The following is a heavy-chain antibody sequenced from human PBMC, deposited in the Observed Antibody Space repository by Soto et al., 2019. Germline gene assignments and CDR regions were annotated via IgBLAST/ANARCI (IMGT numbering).Heavy chain of an antibody. V-gene: IGHV3-11*01. J-gene: IGHJ5*02. CDR3: ARDGGDWLDP. CDR2: ISGSGNTI. Sequence: QVQLVESGENLVKHGGSLRLSCVASGFMFGDPYMRLIRQSQGKGKELLAYISGSGNTIQYSDSVKGRFTVSRENAQSSVFLEMNSVKAEDTGLDFCARDGGDWLDPWGEGTLVTVSS. CDR1: GFMFGDPY. D-gene: IGHD2-21*01.